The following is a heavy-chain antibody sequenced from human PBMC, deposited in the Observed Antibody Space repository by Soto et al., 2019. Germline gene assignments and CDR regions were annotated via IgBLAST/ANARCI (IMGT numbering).Heavy chain of an antibody. Sequence: SETLSLTCTVSGGYVSSGSYYWSWIRQPPGKGLEWIGYIYYSGSTNYNPSLKSRVTISVDTSKNQFSLKLSSVTAADTAVYYCAREIAVAGVDYWGQGTLVTVSS. CDR1: GGYVSSGSYY. V-gene: IGHV4-61*01. D-gene: IGHD6-19*01. CDR2: IYYSGST. CDR3: AREIAVAGVDY. J-gene: IGHJ4*02.